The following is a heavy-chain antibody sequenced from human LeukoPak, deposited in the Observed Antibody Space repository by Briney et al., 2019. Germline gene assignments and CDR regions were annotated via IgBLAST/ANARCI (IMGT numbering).Heavy chain of an antibody. CDR1: GFTFSSYS. J-gene: IGHJ4*02. CDR2: IWHDGSIK. D-gene: IGHD1-26*01. Sequence: GGSLRLSCAASGFTFSSYSMIWVRQAPGKGLEWVGIIWHDGSIKYYGDYVRGRFSISRDISKNTLYLEMNSLRADDTAMYYCAREESGSLDFWGRGTLVTVSS. CDR3: AREESGSLDF. V-gene: IGHV3-33*08.